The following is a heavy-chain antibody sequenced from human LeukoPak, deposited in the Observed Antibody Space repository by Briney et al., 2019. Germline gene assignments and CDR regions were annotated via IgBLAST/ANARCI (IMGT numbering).Heavy chain of an antibody. V-gene: IGHV3-21*01. CDR2: ISSSSSYI. CDR3: ARGLSSSSPEY. D-gene: IGHD2-2*01. CDR1: GFTLSSYS. J-gene: IGHJ4*02. Sequence: PGGSLRLSSAASGFTLSSYSVNWVRQAPGKGLEWVSSISSSSSYIYYADSVKGRFTISRDNAKNSLYLQMNSLRAEDTAVYYCARGLSSSSPEYWGQGTLVTVSS.